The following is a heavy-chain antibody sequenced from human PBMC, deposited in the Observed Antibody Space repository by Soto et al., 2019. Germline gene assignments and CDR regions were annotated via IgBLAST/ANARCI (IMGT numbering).Heavy chain of an antibody. Sequence: QITLNESGPTVVKPAETLTLTCTFSGFSLTTSGVGVRWIRQSPGTAPEWLALIYWYDDKRYSASLTSRLTIPQDTSKNPVVLTMASVAPADTATYYCAHRILRTVFGLVTTTAIYFDFWGQGTPVVVSS. CDR3: AHRILRTVFGLVTTTAIYFDF. V-gene: IGHV2-5*01. D-gene: IGHD3-3*01. CDR2: IYWYDDK. J-gene: IGHJ4*02. CDR1: GFSLTTSGVG.